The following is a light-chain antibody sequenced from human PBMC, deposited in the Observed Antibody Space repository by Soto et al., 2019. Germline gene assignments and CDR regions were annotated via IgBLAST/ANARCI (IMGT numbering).Light chain of an antibody. CDR1: QSISSW. Sequence: DSQMTQAPSTRSAPVGDRVTITCRASQSISSWLAWYQQKPGKAPKLLIYDASSLESGVPSRFSGSGSGTEFTLTISSLQPDDFATYSCQQYNSYRYTFGQGTRLEIK. CDR2: DAS. V-gene: IGKV1-5*01. J-gene: IGKJ5*01. CDR3: QQYNSYRYT.